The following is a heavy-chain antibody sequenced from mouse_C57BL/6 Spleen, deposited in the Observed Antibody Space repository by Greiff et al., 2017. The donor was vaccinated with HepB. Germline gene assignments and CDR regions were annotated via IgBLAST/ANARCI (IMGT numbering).Heavy chain of an antibody. CDR2: IDPNSGGT. Sequence: QVQLKQPGAELVKPGASVKLSCKASGYTFTSYWMHWVKQRPGRGLEWIGRIDPNSGGTKYNEKFKSKATLTVDKPSSTAYMQLSSLTSEDSAVYYCARSVGDYYGSSYEAMDYWGQGTSVTVSS. CDR3: ARSVGDYYGSSYEAMDY. D-gene: IGHD1-1*01. CDR1: GYTFTSYW. J-gene: IGHJ4*01. V-gene: IGHV1-72*01.